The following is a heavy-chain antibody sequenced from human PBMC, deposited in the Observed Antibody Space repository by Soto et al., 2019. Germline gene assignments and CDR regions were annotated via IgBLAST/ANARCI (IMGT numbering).Heavy chain of an antibody. J-gene: IGHJ6*02. CDR2: MNPNSGNT. D-gene: IGHD5-12*01. CDR3: ARGTGDGYNCSYYFYYYGMDV. CDR1: GYTFTSYD. V-gene: IGHV1-8*01. Sequence: ASVKVSCKASGYTFTSYDINWVRQATGQGLEWMGWMNPNSGNTGYAQKFQGRVTMTRNTSISTAYMELSSLRSEDTAVYYCARGTGDGYNCSYYFYYYGMDVWGQGTTVTVSS.